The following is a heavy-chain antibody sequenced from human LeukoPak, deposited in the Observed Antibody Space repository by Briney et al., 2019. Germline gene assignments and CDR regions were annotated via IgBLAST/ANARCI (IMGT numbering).Heavy chain of an antibody. Sequence: ASVKVSCKASGYTFTGFYIHWVRQAPGQGLEWMAWIYPNSGDTNYAQKFQGRVTVTRDTSITTAYMELSRLRSDDTAVYYCARSWSNSFDPWGQGTLVTASS. CDR1: GYTFTGFY. J-gene: IGHJ5*02. CDR3: ARSWSNSFDP. CDR2: IYPNSGDT. V-gene: IGHV1-2*02.